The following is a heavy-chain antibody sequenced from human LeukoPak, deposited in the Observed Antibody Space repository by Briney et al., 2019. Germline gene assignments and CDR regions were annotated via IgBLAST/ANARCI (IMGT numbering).Heavy chain of an antibody. Sequence: PSETLSLTCAVSGGSFSSYYWSWIRQPPGKGLEWIGEINHSGSTNYNPSLKSRVTISVDTSKKQFSLKLSSVTAADTAVYYCARAMSIAARLQTIFDYWGQGTLVTVSS. CDR1: GGSFSSYY. V-gene: IGHV4-34*01. J-gene: IGHJ4*02. CDR2: INHSGST. D-gene: IGHD6-6*01. CDR3: ARAMSIAARLQTIFDY.